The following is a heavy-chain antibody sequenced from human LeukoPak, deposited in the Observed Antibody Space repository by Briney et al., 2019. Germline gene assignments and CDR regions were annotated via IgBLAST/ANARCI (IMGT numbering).Heavy chain of an antibody. Sequence: GGSLRLSCAASGFTFSSYGMHWVRQAPGKGLEWVANIKQDGSEKYYVDSVKGRFTISRDNAKNSLYLQMNSLRAEDTAVYYCARDYTTGEWFPYFDYWGQGTLVTVSS. J-gene: IGHJ4*02. CDR3: ARDYTTGEWFPYFDY. CDR1: GFTFSSYG. V-gene: IGHV3-7*01. D-gene: IGHD3-3*01. CDR2: IKQDGSEK.